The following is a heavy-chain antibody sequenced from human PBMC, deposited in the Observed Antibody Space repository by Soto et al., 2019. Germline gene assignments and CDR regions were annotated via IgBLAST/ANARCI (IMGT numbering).Heavy chain of an antibody. J-gene: IGHJ4*02. V-gene: IGHV4-59*12. Sequence: SETLSLTCTVSGESSRSFYWSWIRQPPGKGLEWIGYVNYIGTTNYNASLKSRVTISLNTAKTQLSLRAEDTAVYYCARDPYGPGRFFDYRGQGTPVTVPS. CDR3: ARDPYGPGRFFDY. CDR2: VNYIGTT. CDR1: GESSRSFY. D-gene: IGHD3-10*01.